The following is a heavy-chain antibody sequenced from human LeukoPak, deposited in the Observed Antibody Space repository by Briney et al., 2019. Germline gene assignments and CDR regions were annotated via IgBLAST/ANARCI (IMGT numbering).Heavy chain of an antibody. D-gene: IGHD6-13*01. CDR1: GGSISSGDYY. Sequence: SQTLSLTCTVSGGSISSGDYYWSWIRQPPGKCLEWIGYIYYSGSTYYNPSLKSRVTISVDTSKNQFSLKLSSVTAADTAVYYCARVVAAAGYYYYYYMDVWGKGTTVTVSS. CDR2: IYYSGST. V-gene: IGHV4-30-4*08. CDR3: ARVVAAAGYYYYYYMDV. J-gene: IGHJ6*03.